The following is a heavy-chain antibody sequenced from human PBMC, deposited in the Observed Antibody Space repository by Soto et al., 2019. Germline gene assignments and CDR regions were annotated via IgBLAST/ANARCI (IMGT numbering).Heavy chain of an antibody. D-gene: IGHD2-2*01. CDR3: AKDHIVAAAPDY. V-gene: IGHV3-30*18. J-gene: IGHJ4*02. CDR1: GFTFETYA. Sequence: QVQLVESGGGVVQPGTSLRLSCAASGFTFETYAMQWVRLAPGKGLEWMAVISYDGSNKYYADSVKGRFTISRDNSKNTLYMQMNSLRAEDTAIYYCAKDHIVAAAPDYWGQGTLVTVSS. CDR2: ISYDGSNK.